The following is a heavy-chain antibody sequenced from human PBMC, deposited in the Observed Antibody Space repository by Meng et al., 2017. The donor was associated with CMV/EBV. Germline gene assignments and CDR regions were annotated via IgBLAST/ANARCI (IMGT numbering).Heavy chain of an antibody. Sequence: QSTCKDTGPTLAKTTQTLTLPCTFSGFSLSTSGVGVGWIRQPPGKALEWLALIYWDDDKRYSPSLKSRLTITKDTSKNQVVLTMTNMDPVDTATYYCAHLDTAKLHFDYWGQGTLVTVSS. CDR3: AHLDTAKLHFDY. CDR2: IYWDDDK. D-gene: IGHD5-18*01. CDR1: GFSLSTSGVG. J-gene: IGHJ4*02. V-gene: IGHV2-5*02.